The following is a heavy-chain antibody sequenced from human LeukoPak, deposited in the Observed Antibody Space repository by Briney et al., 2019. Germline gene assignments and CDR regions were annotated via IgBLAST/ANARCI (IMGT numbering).Heavy chain of an antibody. D-gene: IGHD2-15*01. CDR1: GGSISRYY. V-gene: IGHV4-59*12. J-gene: IGHJ4*02. CDR3: ARDPFNCRGGSCYYNFDY. Sequence: SGTLSLTCAASGGSISRYYWSWIRQPPGKGLEWVGDIYYSGSTNYTPSLKSRVTISVDTSKNQLSLQMNSVNAADTAVYYFARDPFNCRGGSCYYNFDYWGQGTLVTVSS. CDR2: IYYSGST.